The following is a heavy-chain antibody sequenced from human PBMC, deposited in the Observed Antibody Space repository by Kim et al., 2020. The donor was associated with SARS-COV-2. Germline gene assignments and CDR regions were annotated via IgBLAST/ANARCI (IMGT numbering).Heavy chain of an antibody. CDR1: GFTFSSYW. Sequence: GGSLRLSCAASGFTFSSYWMSWVRQAPGKGLEWVANIKQDGSEKYYADSVNGRFTISRDNAKNSLYLQMNSLRAEDTAVYYCARDHRSSDYYGSGPDLYFDCWGQRTMVTVSS. CDR3: ARDHRSSDYYGSGPDLYFDC. CDR2: IKQDGSEK. V-gene: IGHV3-7*01. D-gene: IGHD3-10*01. J-gene: IGHJ4*02.